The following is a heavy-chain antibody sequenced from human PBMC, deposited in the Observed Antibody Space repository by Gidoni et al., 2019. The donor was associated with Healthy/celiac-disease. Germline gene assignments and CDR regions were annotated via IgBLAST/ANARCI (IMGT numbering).Heavy chain of an antibody. V-gene: IGHV1-45*02. CDR3: ARSYNSGQGPNYYYGMDV. J-gene: IGHJ6*02. D-gene: IGHD6-19*01. Sequence: QMQLVQSGAEVKKTGSSVKVSCKASGYTFTYRYLHWVRQAPGQALEWMGWITPFNGNTNYAQKFQDRVTITRDRSMSTAYMELSSLRSEETAMYYCARSYNSGQGPNYYYGMDVWGQGTTVTVSS. CDR1: GYTFTYRY. CDR2: ITPFNGNT.